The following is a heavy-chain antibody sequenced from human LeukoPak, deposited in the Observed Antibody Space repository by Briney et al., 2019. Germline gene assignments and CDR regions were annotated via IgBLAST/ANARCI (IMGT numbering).Heavy chain of an antibody. Sequence: SETLSLTCTVSGGSISSSSYYWGWIRQPPGKGLEWIGSIYYSGSTYYNPSLKSRVTISVDTSKNQFSLKLSSVTAADTAVYYCARHGGKDSSGWYIQSPYYYGMDVWGQGTTVTVSS. D-gene: IGHD6-19*01. J-gene: IGHJ6*02. V-gene: IGHV4-39*01. CDR2: IYYSGST. CDR1: GGSISSSSYY. CDR3: ARHGGKDSSGWYIQSPYYYGMDV.